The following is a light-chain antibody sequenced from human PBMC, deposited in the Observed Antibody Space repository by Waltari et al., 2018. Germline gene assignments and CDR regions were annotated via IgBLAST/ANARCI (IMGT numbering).Light chain of an antibody. CDR2: DAS. V-gene: IGKV1-5*01. Sequence: DIQMTQSPSTLSASVGDRVTITCRASQTIDNYLAWYQQEPGEAPKVMIYDASTLATGVPARFSGSGFGTDFSLTISSLQPDDFATYWCQQYNIYSPQAFGQGTKVEVK. J-gene: IGKJ1*01. CDR1: QTIDNY. CDR3: QQYNIYSPQA.